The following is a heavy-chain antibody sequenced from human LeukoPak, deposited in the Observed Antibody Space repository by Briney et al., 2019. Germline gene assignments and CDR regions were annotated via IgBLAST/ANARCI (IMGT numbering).Heavy chain of an antibody. D-gene: IGHD3-22*01. CDR3: AKTGFYYDSSGYYGY. CDR2: ISGGDGST. V-gene: IGHV3-23*01. J-gene: IGHJ4*02. Sequence: GGSLRLSCAASGFTFSSYAMSWARQAPGKGLEWVSTISGGDGSTYYADSVKGRFTISRDNSKNTLYLQMNSLRAEDTAVYYCAKTGFYYDSSGYYGYWGQGTLVTVSS. CDR1: GFTFSSYA.